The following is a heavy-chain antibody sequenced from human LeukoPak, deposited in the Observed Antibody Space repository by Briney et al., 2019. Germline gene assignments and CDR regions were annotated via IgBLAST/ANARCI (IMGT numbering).Heavy chain of an antibody. CDR1: GFTFSSYA. CDR2: ISGSGGST. CDR3: AARYGSASFY. J-gene: IGHJ4*02. V-gene: IGHV3-23*01. Sequence: GGSLRLSCAASGFTFSSYAMSWVRQAPGKGLEWVSAISGSGGSTNYADSVKGWFTISRDNSKNTLSLQMSSLRAEDTAVYYCAARYGSASFYWGQGTLVTVSS. D-gene: IGHD3-10*01.